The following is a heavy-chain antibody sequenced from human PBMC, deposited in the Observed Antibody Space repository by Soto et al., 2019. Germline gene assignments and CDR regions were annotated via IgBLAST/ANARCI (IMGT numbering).Heavy chain of an antibody. Sequence: SVKVSSKGSVGTFGSFAINWVRQAPGQGPEWMGGTIPILGTANYAQKFQGRVTIIADETTNTASLELTSLRSEDTAVYYCARGNALDIWGQGTTVTVSS. CDR1: VGTFGSFA. CDR3: ARGNALDI. V-gene: IGHV1-69*13. CDR2: TIPILGTA. J-gene: IGHJ6*02.